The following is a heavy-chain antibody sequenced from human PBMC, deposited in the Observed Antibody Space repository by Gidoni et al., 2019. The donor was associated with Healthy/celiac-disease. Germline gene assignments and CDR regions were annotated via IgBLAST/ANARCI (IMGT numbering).Heavy chain of an antibody. CDR1: GFTFSSYE. CDR3: ARDGGSAVAHAFDI. CDR2: ISSSGSTI. Sequence: EVQLVESGGGLVQPGGSLRLSCAASGFTFSSYELNWVRQAPGKGLEWVSYISSSGSTIYYADSVKGRFTISRDNAKNSLYLQMNSLRAEDTAVYYCARDGGSAVAHAFDIWGQGTMVTVSS. V-gene: IGHV3-48*03. D-gene: IGHD6-19*01. J-gene: IGHJ3*02.